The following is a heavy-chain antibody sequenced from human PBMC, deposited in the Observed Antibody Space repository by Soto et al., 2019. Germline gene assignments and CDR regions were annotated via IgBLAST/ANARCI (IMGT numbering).Heavy chain of an antibody. D-gene: IGHD3-10*01. V-gene: IGHV3-21*01. CDR2: ISSSSSYI. J-gene: IGHJ4*02. CDR1: GFTFSSYS. Sequence: EVQLVESGGGLVKPGGSLRLSCAASGFTFSSYSMNWVRQAPGKGLEWVSSISSSSSYIYYADSVKGRFTISRDNAKNSLYLQMNSLRAEDTAVYYCARAGFGELLSPPFVYWGQGTLVTVSS. CDR3: ARAGFGELLSPPFVY.